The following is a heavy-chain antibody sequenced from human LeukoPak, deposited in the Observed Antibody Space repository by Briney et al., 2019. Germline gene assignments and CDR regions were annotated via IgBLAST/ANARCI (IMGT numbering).Heavy chain of an antibody. D-gene: IGHD5-18*01. Sequence: ASVRVSCKASGYTFTDYYIHWVRQARGQGPEWMGWVNPKSGGTDYAQKFQGRVTMTRDTSISTAYMELSRLRSDDTAVYYCARGHRVTRGYYYYMDVWGKGTTVTVSS. J-gene: IGHJ6*03. CDR2: VNPKSGGT. CDR1: GYTFTDYY. V-gene: IGHV1-2*02. CDR3: ARGHRVTRGYYYYMDV.